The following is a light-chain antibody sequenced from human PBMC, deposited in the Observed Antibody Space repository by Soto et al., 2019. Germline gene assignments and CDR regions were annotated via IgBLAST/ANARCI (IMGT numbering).Light chain of an antibody. Sequence: EIVLTQSPATLSLSPGERATLSCRASQSVSGYLAWYQHRPGQAPRLLIFDASNRATGIPARFSGSGSGTDFTLTISSLEPEDSAVYYCHQRRNWPPFTFGQGTKLEIK. CDR2: DAS. CDR1: QSVSGY. CDR3: HQRRNWPPFT. V-gene: IGKV3-11*01. J-gene: IGKJ2*01.